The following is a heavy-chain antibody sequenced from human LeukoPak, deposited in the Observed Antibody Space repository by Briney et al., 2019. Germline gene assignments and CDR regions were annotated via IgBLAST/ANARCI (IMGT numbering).Heavy chain of an antibody. D-gene: IGHD3-3*01. V-gene: IGHV3-21*01. Sequence: PGGSLRLSCAASGFTFSSYTVNWVRQAPGKGLEWVSSISSSITYIYYADSLKGRFTISRDNAKNSLYLQMNSLRAEDTAVYYCASTIFGVVISAFDIWGQGTMVTVSS. CDR3: ASTIFGVVISAFDI. CDR2: ISSSITYI. J-gene: IGHJ3*02. CDR1: GFTFSSYT.